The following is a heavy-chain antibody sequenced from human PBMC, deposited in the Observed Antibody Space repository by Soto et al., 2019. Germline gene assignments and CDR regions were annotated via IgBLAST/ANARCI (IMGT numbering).Heavy chain of an antibody. D-gene: IGHD4-17*01. Sequence: GGSLRLSCAASGFTFSNSVMSWVRQAPGKGLEWVSTISGSGGTTYYADSVKGRFTISRDNSKNTLYLQMNSLRAEDTSVYCCAEGTTLTNREYLQHGGQGTLVPVSS. CDR1: GFTFSNSV. CDR3: AEGTTLTNREYLQH. V-gene: IGHV3-23*01. CDR2: ISGSGGTT. J-gene: IGHJ1*01.